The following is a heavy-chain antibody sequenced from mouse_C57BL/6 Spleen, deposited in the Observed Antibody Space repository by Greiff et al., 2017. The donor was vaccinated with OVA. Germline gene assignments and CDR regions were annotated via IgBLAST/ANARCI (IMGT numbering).Heavy chain of an antibody. CDR3: ARFNDGYYLDY. Sequence: EVQLVESGGGLVQPGGSLKLSCAASGFTFSDYGLAWVRQAPRKGPEWVAFISNLAYSIYYADTVTGRFTISRENAKNTLYLEMSSLRSEDTAMYYCARFNDGYYLDYWGQGTTLTVSS. J-gene: IGHJ2*01. D-gene: IGHD2-3*01. CDR2: ISNLAYSI. CDR1: GFTFSDYG. V-gene: IGHV5-15*01.